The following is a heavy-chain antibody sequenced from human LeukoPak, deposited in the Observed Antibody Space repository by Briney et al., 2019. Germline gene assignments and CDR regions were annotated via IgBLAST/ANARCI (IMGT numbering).Heavy chain of an antibody. V-gene: IGHV3-11*01. CDR2: ISSSGSTI. CDR1: GFTFSDYY. Sequence: GGSLRLSCAASGFTFSDYYMSWIRQAPGKGLEWVSYISSSGSTIYYADSVKGRFTISRDNAKNSLYLQMNCLRAEDTAVYYCARAITFHVDAFDIWGQGTMVTVSS. D-gene: IGHD3-16*01. CDR3: ARAITFHVDAFDI. J-gene: IGHJ3*02.